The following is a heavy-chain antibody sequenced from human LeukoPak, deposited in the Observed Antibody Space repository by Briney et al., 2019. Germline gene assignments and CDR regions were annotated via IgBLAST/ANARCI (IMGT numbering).Heavy chain of an antibody. CDR1: GYTFTSYY. CDR3: ARDRVLHSMAQDAFDI. CDR2: INPSGGST. V-gene: IGHV1-46*01. D-gene: IGHD2/OR15-2a*01. J-gene: IGHJ3*02. Sequence: GASVKVSCKASGYTFTSYYMHWVRQAPGQGLEWMGIINPSGGSTSYAQKFQGRVTMTRDTSTSTVYMELSSLRSDDTAVYYCARDRVLHSMAQDAFDIWGQGTMVAVSS.